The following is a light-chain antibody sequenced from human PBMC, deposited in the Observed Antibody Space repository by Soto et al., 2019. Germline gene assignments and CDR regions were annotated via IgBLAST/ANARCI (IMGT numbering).Light chain of an antibody. CDR2: DAS. V-gene: IGKV3-20*01. CDR1: QSINSN. J-gene: IGKJ5*01. Sequence: TQSPATLSVSPGDRATLSCRASQSINSNLAWYQQQPGQTPRLLIYDASKRATGIPGRFSGSGSGTDFTLTISRLEPEDFAVYYCQQYGSSPMTFGQGTRLEI. CDR3: QQYGSSPMT.